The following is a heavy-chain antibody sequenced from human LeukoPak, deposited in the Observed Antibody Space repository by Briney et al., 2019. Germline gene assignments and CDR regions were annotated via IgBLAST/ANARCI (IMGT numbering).Heavy chain of an antibody. V-gene: IGHV4-30-4*01. D-gene: IGHD2-2*01. CDR1: GGSISSGDYY. J-gene: IGHJ5*02. CDR2: IYYSGST. CDR3: ARAWGYCSSTSCYSFVFDP. Sequence: SQTLSLTCTVSGGSISSGDYYWSWIRQPPGKGLEWIGYIYYSGSTYYNPSLKSRVTISVDTSKNQFSLKLSSVTAADTAVYYCARAWGYCSSTSCYSFVFDPWGQGTLVTVSS.